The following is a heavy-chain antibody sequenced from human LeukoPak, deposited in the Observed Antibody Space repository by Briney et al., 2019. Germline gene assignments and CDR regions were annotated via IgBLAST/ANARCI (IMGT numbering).Heavy chain of an antibody. CDR2: IYYSGST. J-gene: IGHJ5*02. V-gene: IGHV4-39*07. CDR1: GGSISSSSYY. Sequence: SETLSLTCTVSGGSISSSSYYWGWIRQPPGKGLEWIGSIYYSGSTYYNPSLKSRVTISVDTSKNQFSLKLSSVTAADTAVYYCARVVRPAVAGSDWFDPWGQGTLVTVSS. D-gene: IGHD6-19*01. CDR3: ARVVRPAVAGSDWFDP.